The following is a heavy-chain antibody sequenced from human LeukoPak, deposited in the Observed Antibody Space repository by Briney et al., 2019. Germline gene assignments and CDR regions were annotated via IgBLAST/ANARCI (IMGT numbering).Heavy chain of an antibody. V-gene: IGHV1-46*01. J-gene: IGHJ3*02. CDR1: GYTFTSYY. D-gene: IGHD2-2*02. CDR2: INPSGGST. CDR3: ARDRGDYCSSTSCYTHDAFDI. Sequence: ASVKVSCKASGYTFTSYYMHWVRQAPGQGLEWMGIINPSGGSTSYAQKFQGRVTMTRDTSTSTIYMELSSLRSEDTAVYYCARDRGDYCSSTSCYTHDAFDIWGQGTMVTVSS.